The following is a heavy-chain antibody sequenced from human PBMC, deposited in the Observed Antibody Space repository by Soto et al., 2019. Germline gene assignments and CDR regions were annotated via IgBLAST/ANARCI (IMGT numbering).Heavy chain of an antibody. CDR1: GFTFSSHA. V-gene: IGHV3-30*18. CDR2: ISYDGSDK. D-gene: IGHD2-21*01. CDR3: AKDVAQGSTGHFDF. Sequence: PGGSLRLSCAASGFTFSSHAMHWVRQAPGKGLQWVAVISYDGSDKYYADSVKGRFTISRDNSKNTLYLQMSSLGAEDTAVYYCAKDVAQGSTGHFDFWGQGTLVTVPS. J-gene: IGHJ4*02.